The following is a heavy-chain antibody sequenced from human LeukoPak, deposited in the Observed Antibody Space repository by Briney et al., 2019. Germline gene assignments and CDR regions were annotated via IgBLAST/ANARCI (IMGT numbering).Heavy chain of an antibody. D-gene: IGHD3-10*01. CDR3: AKLLMAMVRGVDIDC. CDR2: ISASGVST. CDR1: GFTFSSYA. V-gene: IGHV3-23*01. Sequence: NPGGSLRLSCAASGFTFSSYAMTWVRQAPGKGLEWVSGISASGVSTYYADSVKGHFTISRDNSKNTLYLQMNSLRAEDTAVYYCAKLLMAMVRGVDIDCWGQGTLVTVSS. J-gene: IGHJ4*02.